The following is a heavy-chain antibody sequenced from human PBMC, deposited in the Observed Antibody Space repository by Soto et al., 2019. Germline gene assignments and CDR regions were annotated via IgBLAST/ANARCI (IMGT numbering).Heavy chain of an antibody. CDR3: ARYSNNWFQTEGMDV. CDR1: VDSITTYY. J-gene: IGHJ6*02. D-gene: IGHD6-13*01. CDR2: IDTSGNT. Sequence: ETLSLTCTVSVDSITTYYWSWIRQPAGKGLEWIGRIDTSGNTNYNPSLKSRVTMPVDTSKKQFSLKLTSVTAADTAVYYCARYSNNWFQTEGMDVWGQGTTVTVSS. V-gene: IGHV4-4*07.